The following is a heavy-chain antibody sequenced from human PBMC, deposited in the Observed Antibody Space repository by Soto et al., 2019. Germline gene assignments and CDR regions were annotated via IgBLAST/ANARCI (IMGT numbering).Heavy chain of an antibody. J-gene: IGHJ6*02. V-gene: IGHV4-34*01. CDR3: ARRSSASYYYGMDV. CDR1: GGSFSGYY. Sequence: SETLSLTCAVYGGSFSGYYWSWIRQPPGKGLEWIGEINHSGSTNYNPSLKSRVTISVDTSKNQFSLKLSSVTAADTAVYYCARRSSASYYYGMDVWGQGTTVTVSS. D-gene: IGHD1-26*01. CDR2: INHSGST.